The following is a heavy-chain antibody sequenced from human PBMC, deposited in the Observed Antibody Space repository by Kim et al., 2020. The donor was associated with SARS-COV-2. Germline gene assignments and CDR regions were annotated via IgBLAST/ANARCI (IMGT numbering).Heavy chain of an antibody. J-gene: IGHJ4*02. CDR2: IKSKTDGGTT. V-gene: IGHV3-15*01. CDR3: TGTGGSMVRGVLPFDY. Sequence: GWSLRLSCAASGFTFSNAWMSWVRQAPGKGLEWVGRIKSKTDGGTTDYAAPVKGRFTISRDDSKNTLYLQMNSLKTEDTAVYYCTGTGGSMVRGVLPFDYWGQGTLVTVSS. D-gene: IGHD3-10*01. CDR1: GFTFSNAW.